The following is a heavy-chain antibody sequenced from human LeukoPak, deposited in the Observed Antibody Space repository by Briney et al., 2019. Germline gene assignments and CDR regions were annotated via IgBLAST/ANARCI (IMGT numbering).Heavy chain of an antibody. V-gene: IGHV1-8*01. CDR3: ASGYYDSSGYYPGDY. CDR2: MNPNSGNT. D-gene: IGHD3-22*01. Sequence: ASVKVSCKASGYTFTIYDINWVRQATGQVLEWMGWMNPNSGNTGYAQKFQARVTMTSNNSISTAYMELSSLRSEDTAVYYCASGYYDSSGYYPGDYWGQGTLVTVSS. J-gene: IGHJ4*02. CDR1: GYTFTIYD.